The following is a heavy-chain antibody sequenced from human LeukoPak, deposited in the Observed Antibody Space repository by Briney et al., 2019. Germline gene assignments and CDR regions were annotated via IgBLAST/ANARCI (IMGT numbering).Heavy chain of an antibody. Sequence: SSETLSLTCTVSGGSFGRYYWSWIRQSPGKGLEWLGYIYYTGSTSYNPSLESRITISLDTARNQFSLRLTSVTTADTAVYYCAREEGDCDTVRCYESFDVWGPGTMVAVSS. J-gene: IGHJ3*01. CDR1: GGSFGRYY. D-gene: IGHD2-2*01. CDR2: IYYTGST. V-gene: IGHV4-59*01. CDR3: AREEGDCDTVRCYESFDV.